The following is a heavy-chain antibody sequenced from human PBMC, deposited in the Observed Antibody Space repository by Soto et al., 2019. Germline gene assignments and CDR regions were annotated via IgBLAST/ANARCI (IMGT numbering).Heavy chain of an antibody. D-gene: IGHD2-21*02. Sequence: GASVKVSCKASGYTFTSYYIHWVRQAPGQGLEWMGIVNPSGGSTNYAQKFQGRVTMTRDTSTSSVYMELNSLRSEDTAVYYCARSIVVVTTRGDFSFDIWGQGTMVTV. CDR3: ARSIVVVTTRGDFSFDI. J-gene: IGHJ3*02. CDR1: GYTFTSYY. CDR2: VNPSGGST. V-gene: IGHV1-46*01.